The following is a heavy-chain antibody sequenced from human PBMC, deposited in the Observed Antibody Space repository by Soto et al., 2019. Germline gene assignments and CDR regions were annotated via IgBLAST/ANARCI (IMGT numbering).Heavy chain of an antibody. D-gene: IGHD3-10*01. CDR2: ISYDGSNK. V-gene: IGHV3-30-3*01. J-gene: IGHJ5*02. Sequence: GGFLRLSCAASGFTFSSYAMHWVHQAPGKGLEWVAVISYDGSNKYYADSVKGRFTISRDNSKNTLYLQMNSLRAEDTAVYYCARTGSSFGESYWFDPWGQGTLVTVSS. CDR3: ARTGSSFGESYWFDP. CDR1: GFTFSSYA.